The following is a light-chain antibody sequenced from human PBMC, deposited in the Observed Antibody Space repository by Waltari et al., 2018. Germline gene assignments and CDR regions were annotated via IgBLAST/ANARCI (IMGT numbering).Light chain of an antibody. CDR2: ANN. CDR1: SSNIGTGYD. J-gene: IGLJ3*02. CDR3: QSYDTRLSGWV. V-gene: IGLV1-40*01. Sequence: QSVLTQPPSVSGAPGQRVTISCTGGSSNIGTGYDVHWYQQFPGTAPKLLIYANNNRPSGVPDLFSGSKSGTSASLAITGVQAEDEADYYCQSYDTRLSGWVFGGGTKLTVL.